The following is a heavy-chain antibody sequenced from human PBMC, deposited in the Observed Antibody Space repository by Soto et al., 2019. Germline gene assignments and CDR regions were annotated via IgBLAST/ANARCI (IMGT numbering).Heavy chain of an antibody. CDR1: GFTFSSYA. CDR2: ISSNGGST. CDR3: VKASSYCSSTSCYYYYYYGMDV. V-gene: IGHV3-64D*06. D-gene: IGHD2-2*01. Sequence: GGSLRLSCSASGFTFSSYAMHWVRQAPGKGLEYVSAISSNGGSTYYADSVKGRFTISGDNSKNTLYLQMSSLRAEDTAVYYCVKASSYCSSTSCYYYYYYGMDVWGQGTTVTVSS. J-gene: IGHJ6*02.